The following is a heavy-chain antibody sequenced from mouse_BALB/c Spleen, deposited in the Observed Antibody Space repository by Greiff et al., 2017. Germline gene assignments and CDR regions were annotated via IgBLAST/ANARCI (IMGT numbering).Heavy chain of an antibody. CDR2: IDPANGNT. V-gene: IGHV14-3*02. D-gene: IGHD1-1*01. CDR3: ARRLYYGSNYFDY. Sequence: VQLQQSGAELVKPGASVKLSCTASGFNIKDTYMHWVKQRPEQGLEWIGRIDPANGNTKYDPKFQGKATITADTSSNTAYLQLSSLTSEDTAVYYCARRLYYGSNYFDYWGQGTTLTVSS. J-gene: IGHJ2*01. CDR1: GFNIKDTY.